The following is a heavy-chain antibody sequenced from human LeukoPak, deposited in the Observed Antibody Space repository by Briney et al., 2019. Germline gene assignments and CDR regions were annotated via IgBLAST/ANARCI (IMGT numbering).Heavy chain of an antibody. CDR1: GGSISSYY. CDR3: ARDGEPMVRGASDN. CDR2: IYYSGST. J-gene: IGHJ4*02. D-gene: IGHD3-10*01. V-gene: IGHV4-59*12. Sequence: SETLSLTCTVSGGSISSYYWSWIRQPPGKGLEWIGYIYYSGSTYYNPSLKSRVTISVDTSKNQFSLKLSSVTAADTAVYYCARDGEPMVRGASDNWGQGTLVTVSS.